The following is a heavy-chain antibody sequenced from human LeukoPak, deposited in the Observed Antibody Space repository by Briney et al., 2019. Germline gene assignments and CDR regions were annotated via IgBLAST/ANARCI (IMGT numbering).Heavy chain of an antibody. CDR2: INWNGGST. Sequence: RGSLRLSCAASGFTFDDYGMSWVRQAPGKGLEWVSGINWNGGSTGYADSVKGRFTISRDNAKNSLYLQMNSLRAEDTALYHCARLVRAAPPYDAFDIWGQGTMVTVSS. V-gene: IGHV3-20*01. D-gene: IGHD3-10*02. J-gene: IGHJ3*02. CDR3: ARLVRAAPPYDAFDI. CDR1: GFTFDDYG.